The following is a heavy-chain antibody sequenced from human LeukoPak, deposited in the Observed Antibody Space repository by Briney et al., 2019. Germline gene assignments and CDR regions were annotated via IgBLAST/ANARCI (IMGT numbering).Heavy chain of an antibody. CDR1: GGSISSYY. CDR3: ARLVCSGGSCYFDY. Sequence: SETLSLTCTVSGGSISSYYWSWIRQPPGKGLEWIGSIYYSGSTYYNPSLKSRVTISVDTSKNQFSLKLSSVTAADTAVYYCARLVCSGGSCYFDYWGQGTLVTVSS. V-gene: IGHV4-39*01. D-gene: IGHD2-15*01. CDR2: IYYSGST. J-gene: IGHJ4*02.